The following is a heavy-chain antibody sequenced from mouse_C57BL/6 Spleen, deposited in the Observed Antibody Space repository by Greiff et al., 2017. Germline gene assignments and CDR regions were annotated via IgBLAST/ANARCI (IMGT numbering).Heavy chain of an antibody. CDR1: GYTFTEYT. J-gene: IGHJ3*01. CDR2: FYPGSGSI. V-gene: IGHV1-62-2*01. D-gene: IGHD2-5*01. Sequence: QVQLQQSGAELVKPGASVKLSCMASGYTFTEYTIHWVKQRSGQGLEWIGWFYPGSGSIKYNEKFKDKATLTADKSSSTVYMELSRLTSEDSAVYFCARHEEEAYYSNYVWFAYWGQGTLVTVSA. CDR3: ARHEEEAYYSNYVWFAY.